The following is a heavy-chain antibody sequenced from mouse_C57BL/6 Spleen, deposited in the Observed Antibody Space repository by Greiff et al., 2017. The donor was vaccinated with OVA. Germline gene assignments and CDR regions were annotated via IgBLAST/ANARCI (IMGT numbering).Heavy chain of an antibody. V-gene: IGHV14-3*01. J-gene: IGHJ2*01. CDR3: AFITTVVPCCDY. D-gene: IGHD1-1*01. Sequence: VQLQQSVAELVRPGASVKLSCTASGFNIKNTYMHWVKQRPEQGLEWIGRIDPANGNNKYAPKFQGKATITADTYSKTAYQQLRSLTSADTALYYSAFITTVVPCCDYWGQGTTRTVSS. CDR2: IDPANGNN. CDR1: GFNIKNTY.